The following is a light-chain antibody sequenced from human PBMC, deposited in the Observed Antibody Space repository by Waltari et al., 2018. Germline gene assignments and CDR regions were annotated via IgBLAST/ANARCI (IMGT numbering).Light chain of an antibody. J-gene: IGKJ1*01. V-gene: IGKV3-15*01. CDR1: QSVDYF. CDR3: MQALQTPWT. CDR2: GAS. Sequence: EVVLTQSPATLSVSPGERATLSCRASQSVDYFLAWYQQKDGQAPRLLVYGASTRATGIPTRFSGSGSGTDFTLKISRVEAEDVGVYYCMQALQTPWTFGQGTKVEIK.